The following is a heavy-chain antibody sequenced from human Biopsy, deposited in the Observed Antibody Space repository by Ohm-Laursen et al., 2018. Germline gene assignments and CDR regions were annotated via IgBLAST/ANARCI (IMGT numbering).Heavy chain of an antibody. CDR3: ARLSRRGYIIFFDY. D-gene: IGHD5-12*01. CDR2: RFHSGSP. Sequence: GTLSLTCAVSGGSITGDFWTWIRQTPEKGLEWIGYRFHSGSPIYNPSLQSRVTISIDTSKNQFSLTLSSVSAADTAVYYCARLSRRGYIIFFDYWGRGTRVTVSS. J-gene: IGHJ4*02. CDR1: GGSITGDF. V-gene: IGHV4-59*08.